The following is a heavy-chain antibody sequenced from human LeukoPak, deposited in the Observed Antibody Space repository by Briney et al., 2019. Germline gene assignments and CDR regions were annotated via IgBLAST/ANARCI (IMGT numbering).Heavy chain of an antibody. Sequence: SETLTLTCTVSGGSIDTYYWNWIRQPPGKGLEWIGYVFHTGSTNYNPSLKSRVTISVDTSKNQFSLKLSSVTAADTAVYYCARGAQGYYDSSGYGFDYWGQGTLVTVSS. J-gene: IGHJ4*02. D-gene: IGHD3-22*01. CDR1: GGSIDTYY. CDR3: ARGAQGYYDSSGYGFDY. CDR2: VFHTGST. V-gene: IGHV4-4*09.